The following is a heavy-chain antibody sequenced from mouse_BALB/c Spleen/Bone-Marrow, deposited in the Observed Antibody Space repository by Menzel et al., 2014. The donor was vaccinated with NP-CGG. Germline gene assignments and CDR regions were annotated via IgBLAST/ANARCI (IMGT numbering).Heavy chain of an antibody. J-gene: IGHJ4*01. CDR1: GFTFSDYY. V-gene: IGHV5-4*02. CDR2: ISDGGSYT. D-gene: IGHD1-2*01. Sequence: EVHLVESGGGLVKPGGSLKLSCAASGFTFSDYYMYWVRQTPEKRLEWVATISDGGSYTYYPDSVKGRFTISRDNAKNNLYLHMSSLKSEDTAMYYCARVLRPHYYAMDYWGQGTSVTVSS. CDR3: ARVLRPHYYAMDY.